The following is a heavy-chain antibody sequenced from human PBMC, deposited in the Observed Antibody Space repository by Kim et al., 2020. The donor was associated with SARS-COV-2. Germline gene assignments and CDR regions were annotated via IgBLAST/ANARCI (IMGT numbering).Heavy chain of an antibody. J-gene: IGHJ4*02. V-gene: IGHV1-8*01. CDR3: ARGESNDY. CDR2: SGNT. Sequence: SGNTGYAQKFQGRVTMTRNTSISTAYMELSSLRSEDTAVYYCARGESNDYWGQGTLVTVSS.